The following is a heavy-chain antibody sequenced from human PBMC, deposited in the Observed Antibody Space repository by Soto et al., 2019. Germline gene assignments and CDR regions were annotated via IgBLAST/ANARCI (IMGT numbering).Heavy chain of an antibody. J-gene: IGHJ4*02. V-gene: IGHV1-69*01. Sequence: QVQLVQSGAEVKKPGSSVKVSCKASGGIFSTYAISWLRQAPGQGLEWMGGIIPLFGTPNYAQRFQGRVTINADESTSTDYTELSRLRSEHTAVYYCARDRDDYGSGNYYNRFDFWGQGTLVTVSS. D-gene: IGHD3-10*01. CDR3: ARDRDDYGSGNYYNRFDF. CDR2: IIPLFGTP. CDR1: GGIFSTYA.